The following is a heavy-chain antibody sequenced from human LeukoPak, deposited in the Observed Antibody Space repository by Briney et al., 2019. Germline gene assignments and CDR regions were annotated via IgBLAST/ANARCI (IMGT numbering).Heavy chain of an antibody. D-gene: IGHD3-22*01. Sequence: PSETLSLTCTVSGGSISSYYWSWIRQPPGKGLDWIGYIYYSGSTNYNPSLKSRVTISVDTSKNQFSLKLSSVTAADTAVYYCARERHYYDSSGYYPHFDYWGQGTLVTVSS. V-gene: IGHV4-59*01. J-gene: IGHJ4*02. CDR1: GGSISSYY. CDR2: IYYSGST. CDR3: ARERHYYDSSGYYPHFDY.